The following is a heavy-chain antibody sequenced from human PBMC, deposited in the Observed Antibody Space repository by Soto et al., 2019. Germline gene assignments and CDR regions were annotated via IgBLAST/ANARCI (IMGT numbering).Heavy chain of an antibody. J-gene: IGHJ6*03. Sequence: ASVKVSCKASGFTFTSSAMQWVRQARGQRLEWIGWIVVGSGNTNYAQKFQERVTITRDMSTSTAYMELSSLRSEDTAVYYCAADRLHCSGGSYYSSYYYYMDVWGKGTTVTVSS. CDR2: IVVGSGNT. V-gene: IGHV1-58*02. CDR3: AADRLHCSGGSYYSSYYYYMDV. D-gene: IGHD2-15*01. CDR1: GFTFTSSA.